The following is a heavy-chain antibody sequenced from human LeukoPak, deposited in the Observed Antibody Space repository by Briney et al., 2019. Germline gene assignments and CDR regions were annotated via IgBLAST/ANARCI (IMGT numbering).Heavy chain of an antibody. J-gene: IGHJ3*02. Sequence: GESLKISCKGSGYTFPSYWIGWVRQMPGKGLEWMGIIYPGDSDTRYSPSFQGQVTISADKSISTAYLQWSSLKASDTAMYYCARHLSMIVVWAFDIWGQGTMVTVSS. CDR1: GYTFPSYW. CDR3: ARHLSMIVVWAFDI. CDR2: IYPGDSDT. V-gene: IGHV5-51*01. D-gene: IGHD3-22*01.